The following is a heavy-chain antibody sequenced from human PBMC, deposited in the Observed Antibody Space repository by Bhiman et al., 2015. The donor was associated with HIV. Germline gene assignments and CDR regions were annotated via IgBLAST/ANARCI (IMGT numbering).Heavy chain of an antibody. CDR3: ARGPYGSGTSLDY. J-gene: IGHJ4*02. V-gene: IGHV3-20*04. CDR1: GFIFDDYG. Sequence: EVQLVESGGGVLRPGGSLRLSCEGFGFIFDDYGLSWVRQAPGKGLEWVSGINWNGGSTGYADSVKGRCTISRDNGKNSLYLQMNSLRAEDTALYYCARGPYGSGTSLDYWGQGTLVTVSS. CDR2: INWNGGST. D-gene: IGHD3-10*01.